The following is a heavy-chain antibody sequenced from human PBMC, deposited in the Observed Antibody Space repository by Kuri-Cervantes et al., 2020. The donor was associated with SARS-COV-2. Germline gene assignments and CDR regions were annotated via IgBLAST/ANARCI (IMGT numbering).Heavy chain of an antibody. CDR2: IYYSGST. Sequence: SETLSLTCTVSGGSISSSSYYWGWIRQPPGKGLEWIGSIYYSGSTYYNPSLKSRVTISVDTSKNQFSLKLSSVTAADTAVYYCASRNDMITFGGVIVMGFDYWGQGTLVTGYS. J-gene: IGHJ4*02. V-gene: IGHV4-39*01. CDR3: ASRNDMITFGGVIVMGFDY. D-gene: IGHD3-16*02. CDR1: GGSISSSSYY.